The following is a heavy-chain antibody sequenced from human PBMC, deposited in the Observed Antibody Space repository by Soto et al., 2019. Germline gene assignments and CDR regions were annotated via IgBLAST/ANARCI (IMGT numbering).Heavy chain of an antibody. V-gene: IGHV1-8*01. CDR3: ARSPTPPDYDFWSGYFGAGSGLDV. CDR1: GYTFTSYD. J-gene: IGHJ6*02. CDR2: MNHNSGNT. D-gene: IGHD3-3*01. Sequence: ASVKVSCKASGYTFTSYDINWVRQATGQGLEWMGWMNHNSGNTGYAQKFQGRVTMTRNTSISTAYMELSSLRSEDTAVYYCARSPTPPDYDFWSGYFGAGSGLDVWGQGAMVTVSS.